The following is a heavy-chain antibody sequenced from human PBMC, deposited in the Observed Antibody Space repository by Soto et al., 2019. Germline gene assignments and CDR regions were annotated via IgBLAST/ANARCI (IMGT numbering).Heavy chain of an antibody. V-gene: IGHV3-48*02. CDR3: ARIKLVDWLFINVDVYDMDV. J-gene: IGHJ6*02. Sequence: PGGSLRLSCFASGFSLSDYPVNLVRQAPGKVLEWVSVIRMDSRTIYYADSVEGRFTVSRATDRNSVSLQMDSLRDEDAPVYYCARIKLVDWLFINVDVYDMDVWGPGNQVTVSS. CDR2: IRMDSRTI. D-gene: IGHD3-9*01. CDR1: GFSLSDYP.